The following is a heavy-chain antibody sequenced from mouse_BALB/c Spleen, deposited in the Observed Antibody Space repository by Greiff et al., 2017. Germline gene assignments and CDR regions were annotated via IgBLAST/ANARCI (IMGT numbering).Heavy chain of an antibody. CDR2: VNPNNGGT. D-gene: IGHD2-2*01. Sequence: VQLQQSGPELVKPGASVKISCKASGYTFTDYYMNWVKQSHGKSLEWIGLVNPNNGGTSYNQKFKGKATLTVDKSSSTAYMELRSLTSEDSAVYYCARAFYYGYDRFAYWGQGTLVTVSA. V-gene: IGHV1-26*01. J-gene: IGHJ3*01. CDR3: ARAFYYGYDRFAY. CDR1: GYTFTDYY.